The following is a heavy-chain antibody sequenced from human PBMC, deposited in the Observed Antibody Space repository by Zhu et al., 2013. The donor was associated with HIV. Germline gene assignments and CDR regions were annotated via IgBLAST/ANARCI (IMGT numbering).Heavy chain of an antibody. Sequence: QVQLVQSGAEVKKPGSSVKVSCKASGGTFSSYAISWVRQAPGQGLEWMGGIIPIFGTANYAQKFQGRVTITADESTSTAYMELSSLRSEDTAVYYCARDDCSGGSCYTGPYYYYGMDVWGQGTTVTVSS. V-gene: IGHV1-69*01. CDR1: GGTFSSYA. J-gene: IGHJ6*02. D-gene: IGHD2-15*01. CDR3: ARDDCSGGSCYTGPYYYYGMDV. CDR2: IIPIFGTA.